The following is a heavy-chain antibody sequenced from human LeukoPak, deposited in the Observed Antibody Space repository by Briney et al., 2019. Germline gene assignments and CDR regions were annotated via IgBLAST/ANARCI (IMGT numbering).Heavy chain of an antibody. V-gene: IGHV4-59*01. CDR1: GGSISSYY. Sequence: SETLSLTCTVSGGSISSYYWSWFRQPPGKGLEWFGYIYNSETTNYNPSLESRVTISEDTSKNQFSLMLTSVTAADTAVYYCARVVYSHYWPEGMDVWGQGTTVTVSS. CDR2: IYNSETT. D-gene: IGHD4-11*01. CDR3: ARVVYSHYWPEGMDV. J-gene: IGHJ6*02.